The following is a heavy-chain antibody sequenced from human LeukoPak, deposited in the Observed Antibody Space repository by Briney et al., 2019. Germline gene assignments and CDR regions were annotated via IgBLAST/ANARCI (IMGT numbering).Heavy chain of an antibody. CDR1: GFPLSTYW. J-gene: IGHJ4*02. D-gene: IGHD4-17*01. V-gene: IGHV3-74*01. CDR3: ARLTTVTTIDY. CDR2: ISSDGNNT. Sequence: GGSLRLSCAASGFPLSTYWMHWVRQAPGKGLVWLPRISSDGNNTNYADSVKGRFTISRDNAKNSLYLQMNSLRAEDTAVYYCARLTTVTTIDYWGQGTLVTVSS.